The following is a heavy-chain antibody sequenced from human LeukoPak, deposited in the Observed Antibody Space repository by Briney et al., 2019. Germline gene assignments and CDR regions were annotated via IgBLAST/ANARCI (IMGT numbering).Heavy chain of an antibody. CDR3: ARMRGHITSPFDP. J-gene: IGHJ5*02. V-gene: IGHV3-21*01. D-gene: IGHD6-6*01. Sequence: GGPLRLSCAASGFTFSSYSMRWVRQAPGKGLEGVSSISSSRSYIYYADSVKGRFTISRDNAKNTLYLQMNSLRAEDTAAYYCARMRGHITSPFDPWGQGTLVTVSS. CDR1: GFTFSSYS. CDR2: ISSSRSYI.